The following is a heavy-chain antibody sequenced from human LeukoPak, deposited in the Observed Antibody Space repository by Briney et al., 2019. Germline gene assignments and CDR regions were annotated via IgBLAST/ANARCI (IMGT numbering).Heavy chain of an antibody. CDR3: ARHPYSGSYHFDY. V-gene: IGHV1-2*02. J-gene: IGHJ4*02. Sequence: ASVKVSCRASGYTFTGYYMHWVRQAPGQGLEWMGWINPNNGGTKYAQKFQGRVTMTRDTSISTAYMELSRLRSDDTAVYYCARHPYSGSYHFDYWGQGTLVTVSS. CDR2: INPNNGGT. D-gene: IGHD1-26*01. CDR1: GYTFTGYY.